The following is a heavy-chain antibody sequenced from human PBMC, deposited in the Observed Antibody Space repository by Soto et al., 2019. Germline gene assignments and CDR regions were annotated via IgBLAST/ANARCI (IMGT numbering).Heavy chain of an antibody. CDR1: GGTFSSYA. J-gene: IGHJ6*02. D-gene: IGHD5-12*01. CDR3: ASAVDIVATVPLGDV. Sequence: ASVKVSCKASGGTFSSYAISWVRQAPGQGLEWMGGIIPIFGTANYAQKFQGRVTITADESTSTAYMELSSLRSEDTAVYYCASAVDIVATVPLGDVWGQRTTVTVSS. V-gene: IGHV1-69*13. CDR2: IIPIFGTA.